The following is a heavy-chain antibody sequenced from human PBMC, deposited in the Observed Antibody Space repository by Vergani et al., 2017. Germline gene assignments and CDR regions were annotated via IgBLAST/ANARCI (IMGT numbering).Heavy chain of an antibody. J-gene: IGHJ5*02. V-gene: IGHV1-69*01. Sequence: QLVQSGAEVKKPGSSVKVSCKASGGTFSSYAISWVRQAPGQGLEWMGGIIPIFGTANYAQKFQGRVTITADESTSTAYMELSSLRSEDTAVYYCARAVTAWYQLLLKTANWFDPWGQGTLVTVSS. CDR1: GGTFSSYA. CDR3: ARAVTAWYQLLLKTANWFDP. D-gene: IGHD2-2*01. CDR2: IIPIFGTA.